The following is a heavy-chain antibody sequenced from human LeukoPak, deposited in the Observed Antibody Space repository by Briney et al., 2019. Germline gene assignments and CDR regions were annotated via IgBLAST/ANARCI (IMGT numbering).Heavy chain of an antibody. CDR2: INPSGGST. CDR1: GSTFTIYY. CDR3: ARGCYPYTAMDH. D-gene: IGHD5-18*01. V-gene: IGHV1-46*01. J-gene: IGHJ4*02. Sequence: GASVTLSFTASGSTFTIYYMHWERQAPGQGPEWMVIINPSGGSTSYAHKFQGRVTMTRDMSTSTVYLELSSLRSEDTAVYYGARGCYPYTAMDHGGQGTLVTVSS.